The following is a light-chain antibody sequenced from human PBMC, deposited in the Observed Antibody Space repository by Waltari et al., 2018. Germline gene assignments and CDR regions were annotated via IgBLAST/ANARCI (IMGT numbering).Light chain of an antibody. Sequence: QSVVTQPPSASGTPGQRVILSCSGRSSNIGSNTVHWFQQLPGTAPKLLIFFNKPRPSRVPDRFSGSKSGTSASLAISGLLSEDDAHYYCAVWDDSLNGWVFGGGTKLTVL. CDR2: FNK. J-gene: IGLJ3*02. CDR3: AVWDDSLNGWV. V-gene: IGLV1-44*01. CDR1: SSNIGSNT.